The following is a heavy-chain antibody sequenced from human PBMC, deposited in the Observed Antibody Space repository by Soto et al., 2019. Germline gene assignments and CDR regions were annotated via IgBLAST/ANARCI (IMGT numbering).Heavy chain of an antibody. J-gene: IGHJ5*02. Sequence: QVQLVQSGGEVKKPGASVKVSCKASGYTFTSYRIAWVRQAPGQGLEWMGWISGYNGNTKYAQSLPGTVTIAPATYLSSAYMDVRSLTSDDMVVYYCGRLLLNYQDSGASYGWFDTWGQGNLVDVSS. CDR2: ISGYNGNT. CDR3: GRLLLNYQDSGASYGWFDT. V-gene: IGHV1-18*03. CDR1: GYTFTSYR. D-gene: IGHD3-22*01.